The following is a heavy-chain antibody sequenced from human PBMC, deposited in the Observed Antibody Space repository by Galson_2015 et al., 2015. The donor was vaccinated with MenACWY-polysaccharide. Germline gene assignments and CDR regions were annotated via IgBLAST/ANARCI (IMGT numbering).Heavy chain of an antibody. J-gene: IGHJ3*01. CDR1: GLTFSGSG. V-gene: IGHV3-33*01. D-gene: IGHD3-16*02. Sequence: SLRLSCAASGLTFSGSGMPWVRQAPGKGLEWVAVIRYGGSQKQYIDYVKGRVTISRDSSENTLYLEMNSLRADDTALYYCAREGSRIVSHAFDVWGQGTMVIVSS. CDR2: IRYGGSQK. CDR3: AREGSRIVSHAFDV.